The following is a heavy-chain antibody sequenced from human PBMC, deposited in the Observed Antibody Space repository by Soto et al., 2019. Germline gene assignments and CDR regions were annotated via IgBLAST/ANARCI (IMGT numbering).Heavy chain of an antibody. Sequence: PWGSLKLACAASGLTLRSYVMHWFRQAPGKGLEWVAVISYDGSTKYYADSVKGQFIISGANSKNTLYQQMNIQNAEDTAVYYSAKWYYYDSSTELDYSGQGTLVTVSS. CDR1: GLTLRSYV. J-gene: IGHJ4*02. CDR3: AKWYYYDSSTELDY. V-gene: IGHV3-30*18. CDR2: ISYDGSTK. D-gene: IGHD3-22*01.